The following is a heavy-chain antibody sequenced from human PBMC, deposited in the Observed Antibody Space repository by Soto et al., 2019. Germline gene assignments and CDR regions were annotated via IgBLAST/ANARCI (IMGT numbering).Heavy chain of an antibody. D-gene: IGHD3-22*01. Sequence: GGSLRLSCAASGFTFSSYSMTWVRQATGKGLESVSAISGSGGSTYYADSVKGRFTISRDNSKNTLYLQMNSLRAEHTSVYYCAKDSYYDSGGYYYVECFDCLRQGTLISVSS. V-gene: IGHV3-23*01. CDR3: AKDSYYDSGGYYYVECFDC. J-gene: IGHJ4*02. CDR1: GFTFSSYS. CDR2: ISGSGGST.